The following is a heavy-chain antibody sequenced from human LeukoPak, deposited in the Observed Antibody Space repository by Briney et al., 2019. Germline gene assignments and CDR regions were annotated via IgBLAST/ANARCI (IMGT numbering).Heavy chain of an antibody. Sequence: SETLSLTCAVYGGSFSGYYWSWIRQPPGEGLEWIGEINHSGSTNYNPSLKSRVTISVDTSKNQFSLKLSSVTAVDTAVYYCARDSYTLYSSGWTGGVDYWGQGTLVTVSS. CDR2: INHSGST. D-gene: IGHD6-19*01. V-gene: IGHV4-34*01. CDR1: GGSFSGYY. J-gene: IGHJ4*02. CDR3: ARDSYTLYSSGWTGGVDY.